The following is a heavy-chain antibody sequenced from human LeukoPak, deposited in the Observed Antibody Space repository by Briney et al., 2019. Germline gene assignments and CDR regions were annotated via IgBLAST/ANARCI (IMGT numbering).Heavy chain of an antibody. CDR1: GYTFTRYY. CDR2: INPNSGGT. CDR3: SRGSPWWELLVYFQR. D-gene: IGHD1-26*01. Sequence: ASVKVSCKASGYTFTRYYMHWVPQAPGQGLECMGRINPNSGGTNHAQKFQGRVTITRDTAISTAYMELSGLRSDDTAVYYCSRGSPWWELLVYFQRWGQGTLVTVSS. V-gene: IGHV1-2*06. J-gene: IGHJ1*01.